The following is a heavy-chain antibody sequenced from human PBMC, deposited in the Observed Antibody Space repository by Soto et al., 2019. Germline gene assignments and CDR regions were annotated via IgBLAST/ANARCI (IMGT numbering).Heavy chain of an antibody. CDR1: GFTFGNYW. V-gene: IGHV3-7*05. D-gene: IGHD4-17*01. Sequence: DVQLVGSGGDLVQPGGSLRLSCAASGFTFGNYWMAWVRQAPGKGLEWVANIRGDGSREYYLDSVRGRFSVSRDNAQESLYLQMTGLRVEDTAVYYCARDVNYGDGTAYYDVFDIWGQGTVVTVSS. CDR3: ARDVNYGDGTAYYDVFDI. J-gene: IGHJ3*02. CDR2: IRGDGSRE.